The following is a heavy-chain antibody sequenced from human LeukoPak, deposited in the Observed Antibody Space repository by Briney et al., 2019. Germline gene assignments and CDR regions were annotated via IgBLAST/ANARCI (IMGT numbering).Heavy chain of an antibody. D-gene: IGHD6-13*01. CDR2: ISGSGGST. CDR3: AKDLGRGYSSSWPDAFDI. Sequence: PGGSLRLSCAASGFTFSSYAMSWVRQAPGKGLEWVSAISGSGGSTYYADSVKGRFTISRDNSKNTLYLQMNSLRAEDTAVYYCAKDLGRGYSSSWPDAFDIWGQGTMVTVSS. CDR1: GFTFSSYA. V-gene: IGHV3-23*01. J-gene: IGHJ3*02.